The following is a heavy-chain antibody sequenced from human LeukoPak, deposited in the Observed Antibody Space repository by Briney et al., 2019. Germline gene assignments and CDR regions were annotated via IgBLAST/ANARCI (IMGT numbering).Heavy chain of an antibody. V-gene: IGHV1-18*01. CDR2: ISAYNGNT. CDR3: ARARPDCSSTSCYLPRLYYFDY. D-gene: IGHD2-2*01. J-gene: IGHJ4*02. Sequence: ASVKVSCKASGYTFTSYGISWVRQAPGQGLEWMGWISAYNGNTNYAQKLQGRVTMTTDTSTSTAYMELSRLRSDDTAVYYCARARPDCSSTSCYLPRLYYFDYWGQGTLVTVSS. CDR1: GYTFTSYG.